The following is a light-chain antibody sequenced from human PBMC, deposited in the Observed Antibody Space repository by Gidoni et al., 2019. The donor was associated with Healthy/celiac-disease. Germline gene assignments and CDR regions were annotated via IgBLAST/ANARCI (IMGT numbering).Light chain of an antibody. V-gene: IGKV1-33*01. Sequence: DIQMTQSPSSLSASVGDRVTITCQASQDISNYLNWYQQKPGKAPKLLIYDASNLETGVPSRFSGSGSGTDFNFTISSLQPEDIATYYCQQYDNLPALTFGGGTKVGIK. J-gene: IGKJ4*01. CDR3: QQYDNLPALT. CDR2: DAS. CDR1: QDISNY.